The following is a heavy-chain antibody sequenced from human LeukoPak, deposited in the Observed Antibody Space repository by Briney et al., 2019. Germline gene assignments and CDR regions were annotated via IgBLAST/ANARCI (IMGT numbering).Heavy chain of an antibody. D-gene: IGHD2/OR15-2a*01. Sequence: SGGSLRLSCAVSGFTFSSYGVSWVRQAPGKGLEWVSAISGSGGNTYYADSVKGRFTISRDNSKNTLYLQMNSLRAGDTAVYFCAKDLSPGHYWGQGTLVTVSS. CDR3: AKDLSPGHY. V-gene: IGHV3-23*01. CDR2: ISGSGGNT. CDR1: GFTFSSYG. J-gene: IGHJ4*02.